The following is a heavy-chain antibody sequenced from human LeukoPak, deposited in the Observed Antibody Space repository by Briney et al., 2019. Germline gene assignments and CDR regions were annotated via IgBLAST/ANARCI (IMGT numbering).Heavy chain of an antibody. V-gene: IGHV1-2*06. D-gene: IGHD2-2*01. J-gene: IGHJ6*03. Sequence: ASVKVSCKASGYTFTGYYMHWVRQAPGQGLEWMGQINPNSGGTNCAQKFQGRVTMTRDTSISTAYMELSRLRSDDTAVYYCAIVGYCSSTSCYAVGDYYYYYYMDVWGKGTTVTVSS. CDR2: INPNSGGT. CDR3: AIVGYCSSTSCYAVGDYYYYYYMDV. CDR1: GYTFTGYY.